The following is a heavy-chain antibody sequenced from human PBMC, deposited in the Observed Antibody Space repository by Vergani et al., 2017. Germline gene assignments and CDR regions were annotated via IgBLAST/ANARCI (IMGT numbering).Heavy chain of an antibody. V-gene: IGHV4-61*02. J-gene: IGHJ4*02. D-gene: IGHD3-10*01. CDR2: IYTRGST. CDR3: ARETGYYYGSEADY. CDR1: GGSISSGSYY. Sequence: QVHLQESGPGLVKPSQTLSLTCTVSGGSISSGSYYWSWIRQPAGKGLEWLGLIYTRGSTNYNPSLKSRVTISLDTSKNQFSLKLSSVTAADTAVYYCARETGYYYGSEADYWGQGSLASVAS.